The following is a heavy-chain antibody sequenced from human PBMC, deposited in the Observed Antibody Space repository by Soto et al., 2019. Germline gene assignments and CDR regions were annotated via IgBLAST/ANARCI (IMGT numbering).Heavy chain of an antibody. CDR2: ISGSGGST. J-gene: IGHJ4*02. D-gene: IGHD2-2*01. CDR1: GFTFSSYA. Sequence: GGSLRLSCAASGFTFSSYAVSWVRQPPGKGLEWVSAISGSGGSTYYANSVKGRFTISRDNSKNTLYLQMNSLRAEDTAVYYCAKAANIVAVPIQSWGQGTLVTVSS. V-gene: IGHV3-23*01. CDR3: AKAANIVAVPIQS.